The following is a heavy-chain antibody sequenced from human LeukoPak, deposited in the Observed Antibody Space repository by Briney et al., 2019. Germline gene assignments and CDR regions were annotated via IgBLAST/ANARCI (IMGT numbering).Heavy chain of an antibody. V-gene: IGHV3-30-3*01. J-gene: IGHJ4*02. CDR3: AKDSITMVRGVISFGYYFDY. D-gene: IGHD3-10*01. CDR2: ISYDGSNK. Sequence: GGSLRLSCAASGFTFSSYAMHWVRQAPGKGLEWVAVISYDGSNKYYADSVKGRFTISRDNSKNTLYLQMNSLRAEDTAVYYCAKDSITMVRGVISFGYYFDYWAREPWSPSPQ. CDR1: GFTFSSYA.